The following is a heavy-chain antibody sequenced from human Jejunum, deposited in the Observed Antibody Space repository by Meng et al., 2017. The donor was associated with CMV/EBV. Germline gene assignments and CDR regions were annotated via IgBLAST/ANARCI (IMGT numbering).Heavy chain of an antibody. J-gene: IGHJ4*02. Sequence: FSFNNFDMSGVRQAPGKGLDRVSAISSSGYSTYYSESVKGRFTISRDNSKNTRYLQMNSLRAEDTAVYYCAKDGAGSTGLLGAYYFDSWGQGTLVTVSS. CDR3: AKDGAGSTGLLGAYYFDS. V-gene: IGHV3-23*01. CDR2: ISSSGYST. D-gene: IGHD2-2*01. CDR1: FSFNNFD.